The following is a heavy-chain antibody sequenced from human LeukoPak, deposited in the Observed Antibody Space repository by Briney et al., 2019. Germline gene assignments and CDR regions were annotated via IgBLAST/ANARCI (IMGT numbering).Heavy chain of an antibody. V-gene: IGHV4-59*08. Sequence: PSETLSLTCTVSGGSISSYYWSWIRQRPGKGLEWVGYMYYSGSTYYNPSLKSRVTISVDTSKNQFSLKLSSVTAADTAVYYCARGLFGGPTDYWGQGTLVTVPS. J-gene: IGHJ4*02. CDR3: ARGLFGGPTDY. D-gene: IGHD3-10*02. CDR1: GGSISSYY. CDR2: MYYSGST.